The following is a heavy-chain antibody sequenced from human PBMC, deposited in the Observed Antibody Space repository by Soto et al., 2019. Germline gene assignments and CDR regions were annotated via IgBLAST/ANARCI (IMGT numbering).Heavy chain of an antibody. J-gene: IGHJ6*02. CDR3: ATVYSNYPLYDYYYGMDV. CDR2: IWYDGSNK. V-gene: IGHV3-33*01. D-gene: IGHD4-4*01. Sequence: QVQLVESGGGVVQPGRSLRLSCAASGFTFSSYGMHWVRQAPGKGLEWVAVIWYDGSNKYYADSVKGRFTISRDNSKNTLYLQMNSLRAEDSAVYYCATVYSNYPLYDYYYGMDVWGQGTTVTVSS. CDR1: GFTFSSYG.